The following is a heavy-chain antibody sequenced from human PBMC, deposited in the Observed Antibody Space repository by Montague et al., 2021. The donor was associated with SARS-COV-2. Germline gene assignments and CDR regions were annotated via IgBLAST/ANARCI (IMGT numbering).Heavy chain of an antibody. J-gene: IGHJ2*01. V-gene: IGHV4-39*02. D-gene: IGHD1-1*01. CDR2: IYYSGTT. Sequence: SETLSLTCTVSGGSISSSSYYWGWIRQPPGKGPEWIGSIYYSGTTLYNPSLRSRVTMSVDTSKNQFSLRLSSVTAADTAVFYCVREDAGDWYFDLWGRGTLATVSS. CDR3: VREDAGDWYFDL. CDR1: GGSISSSSYY.